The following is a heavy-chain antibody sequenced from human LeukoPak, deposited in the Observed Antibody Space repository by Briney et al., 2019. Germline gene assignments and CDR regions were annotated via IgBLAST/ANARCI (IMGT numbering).Heavy chain of an antibody. CDR1: GGTFGSYA. V-gene: IGHV7-4-1*02. CDR3: ARARYCSAGSCYSTY. J-gene: IGHJ4*02. Sequence: ASMTVSYKASGGTFGSYAISWVRQAPGQGLEWMGWINTDTGNPTYAQGFTGRFVFSLDTSVSTAYLQISDLKAEDTAVYYCARARYCSAGSCYSTYWGQGTLVTVSS. D-gene: IGHD2-15*01. CDR2: INTDTGNP.